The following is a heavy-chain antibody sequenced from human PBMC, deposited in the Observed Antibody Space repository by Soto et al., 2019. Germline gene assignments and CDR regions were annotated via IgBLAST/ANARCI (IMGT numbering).Heavy chain of an antibody. D-gene: IGHD3-22*01. Sequence: GGSLRLSCAASGFTFSSYSMNWVRQAPGKGLEWVSSISSSSSYIYYADSVKGRFTISRDNAKNSLYLQMKSLRAEDADVYDCEGGYYDSSGYYRGTFDIWGQGTMVTVSS. CDR2: ISSSSSYI. J-gene: IGHJ3*02. CDR3: EGGYYDSSGYYRGTFDI. CDR1: GFTFSSYS. V-gene: IGHV3-21*01.